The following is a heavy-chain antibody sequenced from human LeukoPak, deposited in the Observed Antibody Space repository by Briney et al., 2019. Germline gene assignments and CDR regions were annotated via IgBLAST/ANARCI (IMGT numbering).Heavy chain of an antibody. D-gene: IGHD1-1*01. J-gene: IGHJ6*02. Sequence: GGSLRLSCAGSGFTFDDYAMHWVRQAPGKGLEWVSGISWNSGSIGYADSVKGRFTISRDNAKNSLYLQMNSLRTEDTALYYCAKDKGFRTTYYYGMDVWGQGTTVTVSS. CDR3: AKDKGFRTTYYYGMDV. CDR1: GFTFDDYA. CDR2: ISWNSGSI. V-gene: IGHV3-9*01.